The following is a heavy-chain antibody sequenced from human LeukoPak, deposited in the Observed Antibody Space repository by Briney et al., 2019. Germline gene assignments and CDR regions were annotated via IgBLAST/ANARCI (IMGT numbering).Heavy chain of an antibody. D-gene: IGHD6-19*01. CDR3: ARTEYSSGWYGPDYYYGMDV. Sequence: GGSLRLSCAASGFTFSDYYMSWIRQAPEKGLEWVSYISSSGSTIYYADSVKGRFTISRDNAKNSLYLQMNSLRAEDTAVYYCARTEYSSGWYGPDYYYGMDVWGQGTTVTVSS. CDR1: GFTFSDYY. CDR2: ISSSGSTI. V-gene: IGHV3-11*01. J-gene: IGHJ6*02.